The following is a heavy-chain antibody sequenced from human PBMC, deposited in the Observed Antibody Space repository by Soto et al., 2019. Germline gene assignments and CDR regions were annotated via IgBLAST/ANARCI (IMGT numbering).Heavy chain of an antibody. J-gene: IGHJ5*01. CDR2: ISGSGGTT. D-gene: IGHD5-12*01. CDR1: GFTFSSYP. Sequence: EVQLLESGGGLVQPGGSLRLSCAASGFTFSSYPMSWVRQAPGQGLEWVSAISGSGGTTYYADSVKGRFTISRDNSENTLYLQMNSLRAEDTAVYYCAKDRGYSGYDNWFDSWGQGTLVTVSS. CDR3: AKDRGYSGYDNWFDS. V-gene: IGHV3-23*01.